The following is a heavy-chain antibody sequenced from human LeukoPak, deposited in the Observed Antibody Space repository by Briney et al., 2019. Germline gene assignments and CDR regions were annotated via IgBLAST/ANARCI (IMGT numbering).Heavy chain of an antibody. CDR2: IYHSGST. V-gene: IGHV4-59*08. CDR3: ARGGGENWNYDY. D-gene: IGHD1-7*01. CDR1: GGSISSYY. Sequence: SETLSLTCTVSGGSISSYYWSWIRQPPGKGLEWIGSIYHSGSTYYNPSLKSRVTISVDTSKNQFSLKLSSVTAADTAVYYCARGGGENWNYDYWGQGTLVTVSS. J-gene: IGHJ4*02.